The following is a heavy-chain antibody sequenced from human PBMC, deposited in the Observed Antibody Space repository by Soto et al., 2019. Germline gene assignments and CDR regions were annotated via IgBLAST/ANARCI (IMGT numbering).Heavy chain of an antibody. CDR1: GGSVSSSGYY. CDR3: ARHQDSYYQDHFDY. V-gene: IGHV4-39*01. D-gene: IGHD3-10*01. J-gene: IGHJ4*02. Sequence: QLQLQESGPGLVKPSETLSLTCTVSGGSVSSSGYYWGWIRQPPGKGLAWIGSIYYSGISYSNPSLNGRVTISVDTSKNQFSLRLRSVTAAGTAMYYCARHQDSYYQDHFDYWGQGALVTVSS. CDR2: IYYSGIS.